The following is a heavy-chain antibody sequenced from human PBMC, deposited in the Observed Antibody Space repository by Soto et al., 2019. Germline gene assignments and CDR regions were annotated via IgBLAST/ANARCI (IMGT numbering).Heavy chain of an antibody. J-gene: IGHJ4*02. CDR3: AKDAPPRTTVTTVIWGFDY. D-gene: IGHD4-17*01. CDR2: ISGSGGST. Sequence: EVQLLESGGGLVQPGGSLRLSCAASGFTFSSYAMRWVRQAPGKGLEWVSAISGSGGSTYYADSVKGRFTISRDNSKNTLYLQMNSLRAEDKAVYYCAKDAPPRTTVTTVIWGFDYWGQGTLVTVSS. CDR1: GFTFSSYA. V-gene: IGHV3-23*01.